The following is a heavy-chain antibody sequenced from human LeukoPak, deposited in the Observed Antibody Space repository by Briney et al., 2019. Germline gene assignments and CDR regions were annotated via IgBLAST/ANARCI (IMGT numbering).Heavy chain of an antibody. V-gene: IGHV3-53*01. D-gene: IGHD3-10*01. J-gene: IGHJ4*02. CDR2: IYSGGST. CDR3: ASTHYGSGSMSFDY. Sequence: GGSLRLSCAASGFTVSSNYMSWVRQAPGKGLEWVSVIYSGGSTYYADSVKGRFTISRDNSKNTLYLQMNSLRAEDTAVYYCASTHYGSGSMSFDYWGQGNLVTVSS. CDR1: GFTVSSNY.